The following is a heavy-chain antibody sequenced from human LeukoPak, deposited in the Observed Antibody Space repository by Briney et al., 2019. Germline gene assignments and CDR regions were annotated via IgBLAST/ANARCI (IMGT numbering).Heavy chain of an antibody. CDR2: INPNSGGT. J-gene: IGHJ5*02. CDR3: ARAYYDFKFDP. D-gene: IGHD3-3*01. CDR1: GYTFTGYY. V-gene: IGHV1-2*02. Sequence: GASVKVSCKASGYTFTGYYMHWVRQAPGQGLEWMGWINPNSGGTNYAQKFQGRVTMTRDTSTSTVYMELSSLRSEDTAVYYCARAYYDFKFDPWGQGTLVTVSS.